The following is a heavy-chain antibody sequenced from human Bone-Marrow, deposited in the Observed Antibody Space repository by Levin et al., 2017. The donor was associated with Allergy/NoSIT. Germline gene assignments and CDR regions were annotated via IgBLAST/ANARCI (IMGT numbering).Heavy chain of an antibody. CDR2: IYSGGST. J-gene: IGHJ4*02. CDR3: ARDLPHGGASRPFDY. V-gene: IGHV3-66*01. CDR1: GFTVSSNY. Sequence: AGGSLRLSCAASGFTVSSNYMSWVRQAPGKGLEWVSVIYSGGSTYYADSVKGRFTISRDNSKNTLYLQMNSLRAEDTAVYYCARDLPHGGASRPFDYWGQGTLVTVSS. D-gene: IGHD1-26*01.